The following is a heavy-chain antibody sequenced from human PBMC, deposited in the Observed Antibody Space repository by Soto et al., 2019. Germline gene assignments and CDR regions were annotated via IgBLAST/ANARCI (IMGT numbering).Heavy chain of an antibody. Sequence: EVQLVESGGGLVQPGGSLRLSCAASGFTFSKYWMHWVRQAPGKGLVWVSRIKSDGSRTDYADSVKGRFTISRDNAENTLYLQMNSLRAEDTAVYYCARDGDTVLTVSGTVDDGMDVWGQGTTVTVSS. CDR1: GFTFSKYW. CDR3: ARDGDTVLTVSGTVDDGMDV. J-gene: IGHJ6*02. V-gene: IGHV3-74*01. CDR2: IKSDGSRT. D-gene: IGHD2-8*01.